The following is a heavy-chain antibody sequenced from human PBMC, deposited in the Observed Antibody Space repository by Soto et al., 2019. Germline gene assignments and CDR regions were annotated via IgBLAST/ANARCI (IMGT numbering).Heavy chain of an antibody. V-gene: IGHV4-34*01. CDR3: ARPVGRGRYCSGGSCYSRYNWFDP. CDR2: INHSGST. J-gene: IGHJ5*02. Sequence: QVQLQQWGAGLLKPSETLSLTCAVYGGSFSGYYWSWIRQPPGKGLEWIGEINHSGSTNYNPSLKGRVTISVDTSKNQFSLKLSSVTAADTAVYYCARPVGRGRYCSGGSCYSRYNWFDPWGQGTLVTVSS. CDR1: GGSFSGYY. D-gene: IGHD2-15*01.